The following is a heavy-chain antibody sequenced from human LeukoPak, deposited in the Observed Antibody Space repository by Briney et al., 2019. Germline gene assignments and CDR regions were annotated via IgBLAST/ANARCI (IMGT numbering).Heavy chain of an antibody. CDR2: IYYSGST. CDR1: GGSISSGGYY. D-gene: IGHD3-22*01. CDR3: AREALEAHYYDSSGSTRAFDI. Sequence: SQTLSLTCTVSGGSISSGGYYWSWIRQHPGKGLEWIGYIYYSGSTYYNPSLKSRVTISVDTSKNQFSLKLSSATAADTAVYYCAREALEAHYYDSSGSTRAFDIWGQGTMVTVSS. V-gene: IGHV4-31*03. J-gene: IGHJ3*02.